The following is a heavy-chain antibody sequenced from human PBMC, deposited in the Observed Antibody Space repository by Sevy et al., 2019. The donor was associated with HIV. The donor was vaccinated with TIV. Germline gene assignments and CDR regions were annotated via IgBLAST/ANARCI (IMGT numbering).Heavy chain of an antibody. CDR2: ISSSSRTI. V-gene: IGHV3-48*02. J-gene: IGHJ4*02. CDR3: ARDVDTPFVRSFDS. D-gene: IGHD5-18*01. Sequence: GGSLRLSCVVSGLTFSSDSMNWVRQAPGKGLEWLAYISSSSRTIYYADSVEGRFTISRDNVKKSVFLQMNNLRDEDSATYCARDVDTPFVRSFDSWGQGTLVTVSS. CDR1: GLTFSSDS.